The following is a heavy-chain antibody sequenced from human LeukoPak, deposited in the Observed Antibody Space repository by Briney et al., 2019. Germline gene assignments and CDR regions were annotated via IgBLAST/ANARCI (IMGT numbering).Heavy chain of an antibody. CDR3: ARGYNWNYFPD. V-gene: IGHV4-59*01. CDR2: IYYSGST. CDR1: GGSISSYY. Sequence: SETLSLTCTVSGGSISSYYWSCIRQPPGKGLEWIGYIYYSGSTNYNPSLKSRVTISVDTSKNQFSLKLSSVTAADTAVYYCARGYNWNYFPDWGQGTLVTVSS. J-gene: IGHJ4*02. D-gene: IGHD1-7*01.